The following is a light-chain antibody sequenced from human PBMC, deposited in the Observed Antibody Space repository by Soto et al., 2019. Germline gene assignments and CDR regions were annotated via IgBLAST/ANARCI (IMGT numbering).Light chain of an antibody. CDR3: QHSYNTPRT. CDR1: QFISTY. J-gene: IGKJ1*01. CDR2: SAS. Sequence: DIPMTQSPSSLSASVGERVTITCRASQFISTYLNWYQQKPGRAPKLLIYSASTLQDGVPSRFSGSGSAKEFTLTISSLQAEDFATFFCQHSYNTPRTFGQGTKVEIK. V-gene: IGKV1-39*01.